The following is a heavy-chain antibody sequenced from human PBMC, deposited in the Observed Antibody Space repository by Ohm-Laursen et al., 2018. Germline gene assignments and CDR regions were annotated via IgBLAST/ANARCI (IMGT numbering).Heavy chain of an antibody. D-gene: IGHD3-16*01. V-gene: IGHV3-48*01. J-gene: IGHJ3*02. CDR1: GFTFSTYG. CDR2: ISSSGSTI. Sequence: SLRLSCSASGFTFSTYGMNWVRLAPGKGLEWASYISSSGSTIYYADSVKGRFTISRDNAKNSLYLQMGSLRAEDTAVYYCARDGGSYQDDVFDIWGQGTMVTVSS. CDR3: ARDGGSYQDDVFDI.